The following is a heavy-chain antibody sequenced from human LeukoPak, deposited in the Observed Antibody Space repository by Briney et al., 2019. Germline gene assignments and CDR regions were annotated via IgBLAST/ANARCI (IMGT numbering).Heavy chain of an antibody. D-gene: IGHD2-15*01. Sequence: SETLSLTCTVSGGSISSYHWSWIRQPPGKGLEWIGYIYYSGSTNYNPSLKSRVTISVDTSKNQFSLKLSSVTAADTAVYYCARDFGEYCSGGSCQRDYYYGMDVWGQGTTVTVSS. J-gene: IGHJ6*02. V-gene: IGHV4-59*01. CDR1: GGSISSYH. CDR2: IYYSGST. CDR3: ARDFGEYCSGGSCQRDYYYGMDV.